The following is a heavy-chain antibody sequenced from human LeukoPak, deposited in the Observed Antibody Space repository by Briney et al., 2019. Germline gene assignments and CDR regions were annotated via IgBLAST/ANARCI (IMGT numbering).Heavy chain of an antibody. CDR1: GYTFTGYY. CDR2: INPNSGGT. J-gene: IGHJ4*02. V-gene: IGHV1-2*04. D-gene: IGHD2-15*01. Sequence: ASVKVSCKASGYTFTGYYMHWVRQAPGQGLEWMGWINPNSGGTNYAQKFQGWVTMTRDTSISTAYMELSRLRSDDTAVYYCARSHCSGGSCSDYWGQGTLVTVSS. CDR3: ARSHCSGGSCSDY.